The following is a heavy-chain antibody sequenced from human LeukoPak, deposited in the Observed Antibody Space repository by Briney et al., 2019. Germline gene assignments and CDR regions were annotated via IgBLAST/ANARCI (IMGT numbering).Heavy chain of an antibody. V-gene: IGHV3-23*01. CDR2: ISGSGGST. J-gene: IGHJ4*02. CDR1: GFTFSSYA. D-gene: IGHD2-21*02. CDR3: AKGGYCGGDCYPWYFDY. Sequence: GGSLRLSCAASGFTFSSYAMSWVRQAPGKGLEWVSAISGSGGSTYYADSVKGRFTISRDNSKNTLYLQMNSLRAEDTAVYYCAKGGYCGGDCYPWYFDYWGQGTLVTVSS.